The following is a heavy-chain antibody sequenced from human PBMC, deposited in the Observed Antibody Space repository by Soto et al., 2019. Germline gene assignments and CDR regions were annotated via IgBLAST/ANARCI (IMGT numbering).Heavy chain of an antibody. CDR1: GGSISSSNYD. D-gene: IGHD3-10*01. Sequence: PSETLSLTCTVSGGSISSSNYDWTWIRQPPGKGLEWIGSISYSGSTVYNPSLNSRGTISVDKPKNQFSLTLSSVTAADTAVYFCARLVYDTRLNYIYFDFWGPGTLVTVSS. CDR3: ARLVYDTRLNYIYFDF. CDR2: ISYSGST. J-gene: IGHJ4*02. V-gene: IGHV4-39*07.